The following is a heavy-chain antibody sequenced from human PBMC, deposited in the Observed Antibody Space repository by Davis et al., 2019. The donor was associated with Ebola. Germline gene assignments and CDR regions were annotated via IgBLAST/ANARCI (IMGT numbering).Heavy chain of an antibody. V-gene: IGHV4-31*03. Sequence: PSETLSLTCTVSGGSISSGGYYWSWIRQHPGKGLEWIGYIYYSGSTYYNPSLKSRVTISVDTSKNQFSLKLSSVTAADTAVYYCARDPHMGRDAFDIWGQGTMVTVSS. CDR1: GGSISSGGYY. D-gene: IGHD2-21*01. CDR2: IYYSGST. J-gene: IGHJ3*02. CDR3: ARDPHMGRDAFDI.